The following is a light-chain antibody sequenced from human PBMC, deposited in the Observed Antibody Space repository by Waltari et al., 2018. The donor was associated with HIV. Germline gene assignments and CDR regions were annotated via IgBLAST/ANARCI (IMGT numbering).Light chain of an antibody. CDR1: SSNIGAGYD. CDR2: GNN. Sequence: QSVLTQPPSVSGAPGQRVTISCTGSSSNIGAGYDVHWYQQLPGTAPKLLIYGNNNRPSGVPDRFSGSKSGTSASLAITGLQVEDEADYYCQSYDSSLWVFGGGTKLTVL. J-gene: IGLJ3*02. CDR3: QSYDSSLWV. V-gene: IGLV1-40*01.